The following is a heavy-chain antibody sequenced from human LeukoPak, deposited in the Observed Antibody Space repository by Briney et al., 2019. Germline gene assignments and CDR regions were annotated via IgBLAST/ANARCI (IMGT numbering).Heavy chain of an antibody. V-gene: IGHV3-30*03. CDR2: ITYDGYYK. J-gene: IGHJ4*02. D-gene: IGHD3-10*01. CDR3: ARDLSPVVRASPMGY. CDR1: GFTFSTYG. Sequence: GTSLRLSCAASGFTFSTYGMHWVRQAPGKGLEWVALITYDGYYKYYSDSVKGRFTISSDTSKNTLSRQMNSLRAEDTAVYYCARDLSPVVRASPMGYWGQGTLVTVSS.